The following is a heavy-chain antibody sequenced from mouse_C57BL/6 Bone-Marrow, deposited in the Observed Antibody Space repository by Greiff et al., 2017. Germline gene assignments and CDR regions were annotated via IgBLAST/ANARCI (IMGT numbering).Heavy chain of an antibody. CDR1: GYTFTSYG. V-gene: IGHV1-81*01. Sequence: VQLQQSGAELARPGASVKLSCAASGYTFTSYGISWVKQRTGQGLEWIGEIYTRSGNTYYTETVKGKATLTADKSSSTAYMELRILTSEDSAGKFCARSKDYRDAMDYWGQGTSVTVSS. D-gene: IGHD2-14*01. CDR2: IYTRSGNT. J-gene: IGHJ4*01. CDR3: ARSKDYRDAMDY.